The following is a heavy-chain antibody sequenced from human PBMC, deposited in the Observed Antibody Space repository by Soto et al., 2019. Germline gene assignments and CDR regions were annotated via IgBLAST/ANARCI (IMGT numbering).Heavy chain of an antibody. CDR2: ISGSGLST. CDR3: AKESVGGSYSSGL. J-gene: IGHJ4*02. CDR1: GFTFSTYD. Sequence: EVQLLESGGGLVQPGGSLRLSCAASGFTFSTYDMSWVRQASGKGLEWVSAISGSGLSTYYTDSVKGRFTISRDNSKNTLHLEMNSLRAEDTAVYYCAKESVGGSYSSGLWGQGTLVTVSS. V-gene: IGHV3-23*01. D-gene: IGHD1-26*01.